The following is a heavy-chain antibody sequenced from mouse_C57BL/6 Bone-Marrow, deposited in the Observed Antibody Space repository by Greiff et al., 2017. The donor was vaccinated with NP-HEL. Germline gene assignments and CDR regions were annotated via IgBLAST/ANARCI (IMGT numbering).Heavy chain of an antibody. V-gene: IGHV3-3*01. J-gene: IGHJ4*01. Sequence: VQLQQSGPSLVRPSQPLSLTCTVTGFSINSACYWIWIRQFPGNKLEYIGYTFYSGITYYNPSLESRPYIMRDTSKSQFSLKLSSVTTEDTATYYCAASPLLFYAMDYWGQGTSVTVSS. CDR2: TFYSGIT. D-gene: IGHD2-1*01. CDR3: AASPLLFYAMDY. CDR1: GFSINSACY.